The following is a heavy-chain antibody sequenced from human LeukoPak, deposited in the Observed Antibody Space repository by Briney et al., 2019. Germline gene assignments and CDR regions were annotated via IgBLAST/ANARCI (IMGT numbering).Heavy chain of an antibody. J-gene: IGHJ4*02. CDR2: IRYDGSNK. V-gene: IGHV3-30*02. CDR3: AKGSIGYSHGYTDY. Sequence: GGSLTLSCAASGWSFSSYCRRWVRQAPGKGLEWVGFIRYDGSNKYNADSVKVRFTISRDNSKNTLYLQMNSLRAEDTALYYCAKGSIGYSHGYTDYWGQGTLVTVSS. CDR1: GWSFSSYC. D-gene: IGHD5-18*01.